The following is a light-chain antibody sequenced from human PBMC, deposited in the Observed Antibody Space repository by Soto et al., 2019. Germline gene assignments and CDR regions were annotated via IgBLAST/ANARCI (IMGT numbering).Light chain of an antibody. CDR2: DVS. CDR1: SSDVGGYNY. Sequence: QSVLTQPATVSGSPGQSITISCTGTSSDVGGYNYVSWYQQHPGKAPKLMIYDVSNRPSGVSNRFSGSKSGNTASLTISGLQAEDEADYYCSSYTSSSTHYVFGTGTKVPVL. V-gene: IGLV2-14*01. J-gene: IGLJ1*01. CDR3: SSYTSSSTHYV.